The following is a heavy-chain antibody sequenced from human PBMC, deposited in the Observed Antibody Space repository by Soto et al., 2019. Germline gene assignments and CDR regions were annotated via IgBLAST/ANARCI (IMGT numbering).Heavy chain of an antibody. D-gene: IGHD2-2*01. J-gene: IGHJ3*02. V-gene: IGHV4-31*03. CDR1: GASISSGGYY. CDR3: TRDESAMDDFEN. Sequence: QVQLQESGPGLVKPSQTLSLTCTVSGASISSGGYYWSWIRQNPGKGLEWIGYSYHTGTTDYNPSLKSRLTISVDPSTNQFSLKLNSMTGAVKAVYYCTRDESAMDDFENWGYGTMVTVSS. CDR2: SYHTGTT.